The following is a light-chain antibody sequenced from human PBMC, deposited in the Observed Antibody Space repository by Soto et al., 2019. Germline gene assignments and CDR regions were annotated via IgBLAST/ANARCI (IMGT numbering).Light chain of an antibody. Sequence: EIVLTQSPGTLSLSPGERATLSCRASQSVSSTYLAWYQQKPGQAPRLLIYGASNRATGIPDRFCGSGSGTDLTITISRLVHEDFAVYYCQQYGGSRWTFGQGTRVDIK. CDR3: QQYGGSRWT. CDR1: QSVSSTY. J-gene: IGKJ1*01. CDR2: GAS. V-gene: IGKV3-20*01.